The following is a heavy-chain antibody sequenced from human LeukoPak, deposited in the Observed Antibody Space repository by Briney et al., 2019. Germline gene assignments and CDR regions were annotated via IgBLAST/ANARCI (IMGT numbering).Heavy chain of an antibody. Sequence: SETLSLTCTVSGGSISSYYWSWIRQPPGKGLEWIGYIYYSGSTNYNPSLKSRVTISVDTSKSQFSLKLSSVTAADTAVYYCARDGFGSGSHYDYWGQGTLVTVSS. J-gene: IGHJ4*02. V-gene: IGHV4-59*01. CDR1: GGSISSYY. CDR3: ARDGFGSGSHYDY. D-gene: IGHD1-26*01. CDR2: IYYSGST.